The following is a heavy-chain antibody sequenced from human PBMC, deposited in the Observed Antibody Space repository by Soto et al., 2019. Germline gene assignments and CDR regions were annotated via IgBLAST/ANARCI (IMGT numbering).Heavy chain of an antibody. D-gene: IGHD3-10*01. CDR1: SGSIRTSNW. CDR2: NYHSGST. V-gene: IGHV4-4*02. Sequence: QVQLQESGPGLVKPSGTLSLTCAVSSGSIRTSNWWSWVRQPPGKGLEWIGENYHSGSTNYSPSRKSRFPSSKDKAKHQFSRKLSTLTAADTAVYYCAIAITYYYGSGNSGPCGFWGQGTAVPVSS. CDR3: AIAITYYYGSGNSGPCGF. J-gene: IGHJ4*02.